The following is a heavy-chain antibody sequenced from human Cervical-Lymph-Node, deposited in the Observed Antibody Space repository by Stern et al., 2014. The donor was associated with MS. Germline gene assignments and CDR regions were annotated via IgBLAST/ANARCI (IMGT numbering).Heavy chain of an antibody. D-gene: IGHD5-12*01. J-gene: IGHJ4*02. CDR1: GGSISSSNW. CDR3: ARSGDGYSGYDFDY. V-gene: IGHV4-4*02. Sequence: QVQLQESGPGLVKPSGTLSLTCAVSGGSISSSNWWSWVRQPPGKGLEWIGEIYHSGSTNYNPSLKSRVTISVDKSKNKFSVKLSSVTSADTAVYYCARSGDGYSGYDFDYWGQGTLVTVSS. CDR2: IYHSGST.